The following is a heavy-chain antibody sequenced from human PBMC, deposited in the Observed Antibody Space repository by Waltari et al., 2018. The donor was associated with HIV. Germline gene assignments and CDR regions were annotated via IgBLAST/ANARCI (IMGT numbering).Heavy chain of an antibody. CDR1: GFTISDNY. V-gene: IGHV3-53*01. J-gene: IGHJ6*02. CDR2: IYSGGST. Sequence: EVQLVESGGGLIEPGGSLRLSCAASGFTISDNYMSWVRQAPGTGLEWVSVIYSGGSTYYADSVKGRFTISRDNSKNTLSLHMNSLRAEDTAVYYCARDPRSSGYYGMDVWGQGATVTVSS. CDR3: ARDPRSSGYYGMDV. D-gene: IGHD1-26*01.